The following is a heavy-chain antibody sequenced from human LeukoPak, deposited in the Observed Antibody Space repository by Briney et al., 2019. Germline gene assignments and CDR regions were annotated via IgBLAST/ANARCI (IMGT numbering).Heavy chain of an antibody. V-gene: IGHV3-23*01. D-gene: IGHD6-19*01. Sequence: GGSLRLSCAASGFTISSYWMSGVRQAPGKGLEWVSATSGNGAKTYYADSVKGRFTISRDNSRNTLYLQMNSLRAEDTAVYYCAKDSGWPFDYWGQGTLVTVSS. CDR3: AKDSGWPFDY. CDR2: TSGNGAKT. J-gene: IGHJ4*02. CDR1: GFTISSYW.